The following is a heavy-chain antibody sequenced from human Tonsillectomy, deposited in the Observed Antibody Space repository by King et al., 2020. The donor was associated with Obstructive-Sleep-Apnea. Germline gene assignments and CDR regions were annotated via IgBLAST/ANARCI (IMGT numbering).Heavy chain of an antibody. CDR1: GGSISSYY. V-gene: IGHV4-59*08. CDR2: IYYSGST. CDR3: ARHERDDSSGYYYLYYFDY. J-gene: IGHJ4*02. Sequence: VQLQESGPGLVKPSETLSLTCTVSGGSISSYYWSWIRQPPGKGLEWIGYIYYSGSTNYNPSLKSRVTISVDTSKNQFSLKLSSVTPADTAVYYCARHERDDSSGYYYLYYFDYWGQGTLVTVSS. D-gene: IGHD3-22*01.